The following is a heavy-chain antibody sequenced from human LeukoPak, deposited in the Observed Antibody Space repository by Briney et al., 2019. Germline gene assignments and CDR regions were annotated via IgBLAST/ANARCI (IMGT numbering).Heavy chain of an antibody. D-gene: IGHD5-24*01. CDR2: ISSSGSTI. Sequence: GGSLRLSCAASGFTFSDYYMSWIRQAPGKGLEWASYISSSGSTIYYADSVKGRFTISRDNAKNSLYLQMNSLRAEDTAVYYCACRRDGYNYDARGGFDYWGQGTLVTVSS. CDR3: ACRRDGYNYDARGGFDY. V-gene: IGHV3-11*01. J-gene: IGHJ4*02. CDR1: GFTFSDYY.